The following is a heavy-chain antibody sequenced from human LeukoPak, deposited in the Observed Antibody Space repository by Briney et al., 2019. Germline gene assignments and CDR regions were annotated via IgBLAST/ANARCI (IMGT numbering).Heavy chain of an antibody. Sequence: AASVKVSCKASGYTFTSYGISWVRQAPGQGLEWMGWISAYNGNTNYAQKLQGRVTLTTDTSTSTVYMELRSLRSDDTAVYYCARRGSVETPMSNWEWWYWGQGTLVTVSS. D-gene: IGHD5-18*01. J-gene: IGHJ4*02. CDR2: ISAYNGNT. V-gene: IGHV1-18*01. CDR3: ARRGSVETPMSNWEWWY. CDR1: GYTFTSYG.